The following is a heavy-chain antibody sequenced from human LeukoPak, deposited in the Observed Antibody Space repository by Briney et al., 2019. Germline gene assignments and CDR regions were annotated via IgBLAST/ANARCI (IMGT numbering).Heavy chain of an antibody. V-gene: IGHV3-30*03. CDR2: ISYDGSNK. CDR3: LTIVETTIDGFDI. D-gene: IGHD1-26*01. CDR1: GFTFSSYG. J-gene: IGHJ3*02. Sequence: GGSLRLSCAASGFTFSSYGMHWVRQAPGKGLEWVAVISYDGSNKYYADSVKGRFTVSRDDAKKTLYLQMNSLRAEDTAVYYCLTIVETTIDGFDIWGQGAMVTVSS.